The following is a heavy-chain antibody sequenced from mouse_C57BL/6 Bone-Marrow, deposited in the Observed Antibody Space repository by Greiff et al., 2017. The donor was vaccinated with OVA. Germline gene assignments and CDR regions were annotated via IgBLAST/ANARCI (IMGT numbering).Heavy chain of an antibody. Sequence: EVQLQQSGPELVKPGASVKIPCKASGYTFTDYNMDWVKQSHGKSLEWIGDINPNNGGTIYNQKFKGKATLTVDKSSSTAYMELRSLTSEDTAVYYCARRRLLRTPYWYFDVWGTGTTVTVSS. CDR2: INPNNGGT. CDR1: GYTFTDYN. V-gene: IGHV1-18*01. D-gene: IGHD2-3*01. CDR3: ARRRLLRTPYWYFDV. J-gene: IGHJ1*03.